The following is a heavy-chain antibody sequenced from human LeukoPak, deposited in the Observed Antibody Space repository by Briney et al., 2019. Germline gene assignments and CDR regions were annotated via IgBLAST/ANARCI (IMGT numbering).Heavy chain of an antibody. CDR1: GLTFSDYY. V-gene: IGHV3-33*08. CDR2: IWAGGTSG. Sequence: PGGSLRLSCAASGLTFSDYYMSWIRKAPGKGWQGVALIWAGGTSGLYADSVKARLLISRDTNTLYQQVDSLRGEDTAVYYCARDILNDGKYYMDVRGKGTAVIVS. J-gene: IGHJ6*03. CDR3: ARDILNDGKYYMDV. D-gene: IGHD1-1*01.